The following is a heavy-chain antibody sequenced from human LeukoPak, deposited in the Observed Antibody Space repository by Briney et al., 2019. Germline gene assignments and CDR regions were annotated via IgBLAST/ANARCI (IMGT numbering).Heavy chain of an antibody. CDR1: GTSVNGSNFY. J-gene: IGHJ4*02. Sequence: SETLSLTCTVSGTSVNGSNFYWTWIRQTPGKGLEWIGYIFDSGITHYNPSLKSRVTISIDTSNNQFSLKLTSVTPADTALYYCARGAGSYYFAFWGQGTLVIVSS. CDR3: ARGAGSYYFAF. D-gene: IGHD1-26*01. CDR2: IFDSGIT. V-gene: IGHV4-61*01.